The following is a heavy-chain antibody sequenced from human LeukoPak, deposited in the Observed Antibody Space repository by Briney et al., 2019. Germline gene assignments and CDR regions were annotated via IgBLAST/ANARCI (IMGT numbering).Heavy chain of an antibody. J-gene: IGHJ3*02. V-gene: IGHV1-2*02. CDR1: GYTFTGYY. Sequence: VASVKVSCKASGYTFTGYYMHWVRQAPGQGLEWMGWINPNSGGTNYAQKFQGRVTMTRDTSISTAYMELSRLRSDGTAVYYCARLPLWGDAFDIWGQGTMVTVSS. CDR3: ARLPLWGDAFDI. CDR2: INPNSGGT. D-gene: IGHD2-21*01.